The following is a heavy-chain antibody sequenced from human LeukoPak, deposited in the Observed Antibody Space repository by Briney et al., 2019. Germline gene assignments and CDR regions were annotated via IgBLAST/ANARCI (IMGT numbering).Heavy chain of an antibody. CDR2: INPDSGGT. V-gene: IGHV1-2*02. CDR1: GYTFTGYY. Sequence: ASVKVSCKASGYTFTGYYVHWVRQAPGQGLEWLGWINPDSGGTTSAQKFQGRVIMTRDTSISTAYMELTSLRSDDTAVYYCANRPLDYWGQGTLVTVSS. CDR3: ANRPLDY. J-gene: IGHJ4*02.